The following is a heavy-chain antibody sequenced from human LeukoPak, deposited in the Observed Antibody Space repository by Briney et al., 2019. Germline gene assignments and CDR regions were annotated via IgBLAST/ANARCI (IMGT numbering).Heavy chain of an antibody. V-gene: IGHV3-7*03. D-gene: IGHD6-13*01. CDR1: GFTFGKYW. CDR2: IKLDGSEK. CDR3: ARAASSSWPSYYYGMDV. J-gene: IGHJ6*02. Sequence: GGSLRLSCVASGFTFGKYWMSWVRQAPGKGLEWVANIKLDGSEKNYVDSVKGRFTISRDNTKNSLYLQMSSLRVDDTAVYYCARAASSSWPSYYYGMDVWGQGTTVTVSS.